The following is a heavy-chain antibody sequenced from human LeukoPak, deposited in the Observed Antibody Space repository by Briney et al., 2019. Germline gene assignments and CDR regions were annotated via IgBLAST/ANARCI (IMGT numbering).Heavy chain of an antibody. Sequence: PGGSLRLSCAASGFTFSSYGMHWVRQAPGKGLEWVAVIWYDGSNKYYADSVKGRFTISRDNSKNTLYLQMNSLRAEDTAVHYCAREITWELLGYFDYWGQGTLVTVSS. CDR2: IWYDGSNK. V-gene: IGHV3-33*01. J-gene: IGHJ4*02. D-gene: IGHD1-26*01. CDR3: AREITWELLGYFDY. CDR1: GFTFSSYG.